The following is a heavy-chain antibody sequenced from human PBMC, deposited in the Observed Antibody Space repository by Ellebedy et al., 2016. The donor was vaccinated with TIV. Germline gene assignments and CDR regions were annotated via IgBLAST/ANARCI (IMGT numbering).Heavy chain of an antibody. J-gene: IGHJ4*02. CDR3: ARDEWELLSNIGGRVPFDY. CDR1: GYTFTSYG. V-gene: IGHV1-18*01. D-gene: IGHD1-26*01. CDR2: ISAYNGNT. Sequence: ASVKVSXXASGYTFTSYGISWVRRAPGQGLEWMGWISAYNGNTNYAQKLQGRVTMTTDTSTSTAYMELRSLRSDDTAVYYCARDEWELLSNIGGRVPFDYWGQGTLVTVSS.